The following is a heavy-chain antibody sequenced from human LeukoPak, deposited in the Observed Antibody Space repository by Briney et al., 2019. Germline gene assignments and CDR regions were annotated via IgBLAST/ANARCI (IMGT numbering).Heavy chain of an antibody. CDR2: ISAHNGNT. Sequence: ASVKVSCKASGYTFTSYGISWVRQAPGQGLEWMGWISAHNGNTNYAQKLQGRVTMTTDTSTSTAYMELRSLRSDDTAVYYCARAPYDFWTYPPFYWGQGTLVTVSS. V-gene: IGHV1-18*01. J-gene: IGHJ4*02. CDR3: ARAPYDFWTYPPFY. CDR1: GYTFTSYG. D-gene: IGHD3-3*01.